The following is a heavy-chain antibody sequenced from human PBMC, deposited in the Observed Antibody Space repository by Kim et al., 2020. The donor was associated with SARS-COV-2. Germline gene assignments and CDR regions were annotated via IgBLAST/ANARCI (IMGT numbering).Heavy chain of an antibody. V-gene: IGHV3-23*01. Sequence: GGSLRLSCAASGFTFSRYAMSWVRQAPGKGLEWVAGISNNGASRTYADSVKGRFTVSRDNSQNTLSLEMNSLSADDTAEYYCAKWGQQLWDGFDYWGQGILVTVSS. CDR3: AKWGQQLWDGFDY. CDR1: GFTFSRYA. D-gene: IGHD5-18*01. J-gene: IGHJ4*02. CDR2: ISNNGASR.